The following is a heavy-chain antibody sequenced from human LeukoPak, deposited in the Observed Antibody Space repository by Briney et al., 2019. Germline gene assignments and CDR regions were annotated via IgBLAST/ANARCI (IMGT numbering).Heavy chain of an antibody. D-gene: IGHD3-9*01. CDR3: ARGRRELRYGPDY. J-gene: IGHJ4*02. Sequence: PSETLSLTCTVSSDSISNSAYHWGWIRQPPGRGLEWIGTIYYSRGTYYNPSLKSRVTISVGTSKNQFSLKLSSVTAADTAVYYCARGRRELRYGPDYWGQGILVTVSS. CDR1: SDSISNSAYH. V-gene: IGHV4-39*07. CDR2: IYYSRGT.